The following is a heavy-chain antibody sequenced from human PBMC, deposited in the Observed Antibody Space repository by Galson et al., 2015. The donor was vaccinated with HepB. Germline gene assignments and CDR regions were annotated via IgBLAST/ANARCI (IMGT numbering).Heavy chain of an antibody. D-gene: IGHD6-13*01. J-gene: IGHJ5*02. Sequence: SLRLSCAASGFTFSSYGMHWVRQAPGKGLEWVAVIWYDGSNKYYADSVKGRFTISRDNSKNTLYLQMNSLRAEDTAVYYYARDHEQLATLPFDPWGQGTLVTVSS. CDR2: IWYDGSNK. CDR1: GFTFSSYG. V-gene: IGHV3-33*01. CDR3: ARDHEQLATLPFDP.